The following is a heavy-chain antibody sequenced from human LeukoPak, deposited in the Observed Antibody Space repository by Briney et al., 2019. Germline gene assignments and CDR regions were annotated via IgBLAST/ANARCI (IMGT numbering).Heavy chain of an antibody. CDR1: GFTFSDYY. D-gene: IGHD3-16*02. CDR2: ISSSGSTI. CDR3: AGTYDYVWGSYRLPGDY. Sequence: GGSLRLSCAASGFTFSDYYMSWIRQAPGEGLEWVSYISSSGSTIYYADSVKGRFTISRDNAKNSLYLQMNSLRAEDTAVYYCAGTYDYVWGSYRLPGDYWGQGTLVTVPS. V-gene: IGHV3-11*04. J-gene: IGHJ4*02.